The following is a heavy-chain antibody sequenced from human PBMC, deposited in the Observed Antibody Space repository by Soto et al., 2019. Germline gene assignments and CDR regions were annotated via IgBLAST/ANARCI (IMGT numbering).Heavy chain of an antibody. CDR1: GFTVSNNY. CDR2: IYSGGNT. CDR3: TRDPPGDSH. D-gene: IGHD3-22*01. Sequence: PGGSLRLSCAASGFTVSNNYMSWVRQAPGKGLEWVSLIYSGGNTLYADSVRGRFTISRDGSKNTLYLQMNSLRAEDTAVYYCTRDPPGDSHWGQGTLVTVSS. V-gene: IGHV3-53*01. J-gene: IGHJ4*02.